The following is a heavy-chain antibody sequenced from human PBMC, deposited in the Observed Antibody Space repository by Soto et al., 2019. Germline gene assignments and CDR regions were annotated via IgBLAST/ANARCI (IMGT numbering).Heavy chain of an antibody. D-gene: IGHD7-27*01. CDR2: IRTTERSM. J-gene: IGHJ4*02. Sequence: EVQLVESGGGLVQPGGSLRLSCAASGFTFSTYTMNWVRQAPGKGLEWPSNIRTTERSMSYSDSVRGRFTISRDDAENTLFLQMDNLRDDDTAVYYCVRDLNWAFDYWGQGTLVTVSS. V-gene: IGHV3-48*02. CDR3: VRDLNWAFDY. CDR1: GFTFSTYT.